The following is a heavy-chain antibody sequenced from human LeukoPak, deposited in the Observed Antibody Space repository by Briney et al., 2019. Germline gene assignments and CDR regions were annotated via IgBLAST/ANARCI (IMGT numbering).Heavy chain of an antibody. Sequence: SETLSLTCTVSAGSVTSSGYYWAWIRQPPGKGLEWIGTVHYAGEVFYNPSLKSRVAIFIDTPRNQFSLTLISVTAADTAVYYCARQPTGIYQWTFDFWGQGTLATVSS. CDR3: ARQPTGIYQWTFDF. CDR1: AGSVTSSGYY. J-gene: IGHJ4*02. CDR2: VHYAGEV. D-gene: IGHD1-1*01. V-gene: IGHV4-39*01.